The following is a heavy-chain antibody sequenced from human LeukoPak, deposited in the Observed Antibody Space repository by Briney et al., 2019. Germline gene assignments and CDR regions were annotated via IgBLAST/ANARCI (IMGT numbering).Heavy chain of an antibody. D-gene: IGHD2-2*01. CDR2: ISGSGGST. CDR3: AKDSSGVVPAASRFDP. V-gene: IGHV3-23*01. J-gene: IGHJ5*02. CDR1: GFTFSSYA. Sequence: PGGSLRLSCAASGFTFSSYAMSWVRQAPGKGLEWVSAISGSGGSTYYADSVKGRFTISRDNPKNTLYLQMNSLRAEDTAVYYCAKDSSGVVPAASRFDPWGQGTLVTVSS.